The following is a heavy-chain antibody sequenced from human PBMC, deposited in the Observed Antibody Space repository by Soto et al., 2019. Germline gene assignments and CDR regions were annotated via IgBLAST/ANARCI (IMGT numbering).Heavy chain of an antibody. CDR3: ARDSQRETDSDLGTDYYHGMDV. Sequence: LSLTCTVSGGSISSYFWNWIRQPPGKGLEWIGNIEYSGGTKYNPSLESRVTISVDTSKNQFSLRLSSVTTADTAVYYCARDSQRETDSDLGTDYYHGMDVWGHGTTVTVS. CDR1: GGSISSYF. J-gene: IGHJ6*02. V-gene: IGHV4-59*01. CDR2: IEYSGGT. D-gene: IGHD1-1*01.